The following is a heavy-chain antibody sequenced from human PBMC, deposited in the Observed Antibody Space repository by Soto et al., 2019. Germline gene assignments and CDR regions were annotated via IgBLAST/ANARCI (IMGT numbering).Heavy chain of an antibody. V-gene: IGHV1-46*03. CDR2: IFPGCVNI. Sequence: QVQLVQSGAEVKKPGASVKVSCKAIGYSFTSHYMHWVRQAPGQGLEWMGTIFPGCVNIAYVHKFKCTVPMTKDTFTTTISMYFNRLTSDESVVSYCARDQNCHDLVWLLDPWGKGTLVTVSS. CDR1: GYSFTSHY. D-gene: IGHD3-10*01. CDR3: ARDQNCHDLVWLLDP. J-gene: IGHJ5*02.